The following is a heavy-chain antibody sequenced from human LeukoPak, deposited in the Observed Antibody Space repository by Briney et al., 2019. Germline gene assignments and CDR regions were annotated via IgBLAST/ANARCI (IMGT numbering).Heavy chain of an antibody. CDR1: GFTFSSYW. CDR2: IKSKTDGGTT. Sequence: GGSLRLSCAASGFTFSSYWMSWVRQAPGKGLEWVGRIKSKTDGGTTDYAAPVKGRFTISRDDSKNTLYLQMNSLKTEDTAVYYCTTVPRLTPITTFDYWGQGTLVTVSS. D-gene: IGHD4-23*01. V-gene: IGHV3-15*01. CDR3: TTVPRLTPITTFDY. J-gene: IGHJ4*02.